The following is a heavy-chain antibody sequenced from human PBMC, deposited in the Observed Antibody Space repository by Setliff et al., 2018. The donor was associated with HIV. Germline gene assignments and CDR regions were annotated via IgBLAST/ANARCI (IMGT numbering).Heavy chain of an antibody. Sequence: ASVKVSCKASGYTFTSYGISWVRQAPGQGLEWMGWISAYNGNTNYAQKLQGRVTMTTDTSTSTAYMELRSLRSDDTAVYYCARGRYVWGSPPFWRNAFDIWGQGTMVTVS. CDR2: ISAYNGNT. V-gene: IGHV1-18*01. CDR3: ARGRYVWGSPPFWRNAFDI. D-gene: IGHD3-16*01. J-gene: IGHJ3*02. CDR1: GYTFTSYG.